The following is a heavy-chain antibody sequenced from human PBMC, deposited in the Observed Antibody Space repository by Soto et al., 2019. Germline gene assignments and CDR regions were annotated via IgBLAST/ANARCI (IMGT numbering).Heavy chain of an antibody. CDR3: ARGLILGYCSSTSCRYYGMDV. J-gene: IGHJ6*02. CDR1: GGTFSSYA. D-gene: IGHD2-2*01. V-gene: IGHV1-69*06. Sequence: SVKVSCKASGGTFSSYAISWVRQAPGQGLEWMGGIIPIFGTANYAQKFQGRVTITADKSTSTAYMELSSLRSEDTAVYYCARGLILGYCSSTSCRYYGMDVWAQGTTVTVSS. CDR2: IIPIFGTA.